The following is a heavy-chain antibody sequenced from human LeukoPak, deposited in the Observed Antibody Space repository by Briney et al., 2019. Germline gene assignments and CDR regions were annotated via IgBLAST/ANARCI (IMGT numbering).Heavy chain of an antibody. V-gene: IGHV4-38-2*01. D-gene: IGHD2-15*01. Sequence: MASETLSLTCGVSCYSVSSGYYGAWIRQPPRKGVECIGSIDHIANTYNNPSLKSRVTISIATSKTQFSLKLSSVTAADTAMYYCATQGGRCSGGSCRYWYFDLWGRGTLVTVSS. CDR2: IDHIANT. CDR3: ATQGGRCSGGSCRYWYFDL. CDR1: CYSVSSGYY. J-gene: IGHJ2*01.